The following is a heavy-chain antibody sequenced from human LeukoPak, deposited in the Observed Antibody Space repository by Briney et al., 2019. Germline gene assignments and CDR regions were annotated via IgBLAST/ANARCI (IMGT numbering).Heavy chain of an antibody. CDR3: VKDRTYHYDSGSSFLDY. V-gene: IGHV3-30*18. D-gene: IGHD3-10*01. Sequence: GGSLRLFCAASGFSFAGDGMQGVREAPGRGLWFGPVISFDGRNKYYADSVKGRFTISRDNSKNTQYLQMNSLRAEDTAIYYCVKDRTYHYDSGSSFLDYWGQGTLVTVSS. J-gene: IGHJ4*02. CDR1: GFSFAGDG. CDR2: ISFDGRNK.